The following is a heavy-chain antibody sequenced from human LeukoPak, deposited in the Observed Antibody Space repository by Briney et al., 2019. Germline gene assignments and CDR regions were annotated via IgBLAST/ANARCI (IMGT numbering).Heavy chain of an antibody. CDR1: GFIFRDYA. CDR2: LRGDGET. D-gene: IGHD3-16*01. J-gene: IGHJ4*02. Sequence: GGSLRLSCVASGFIFRDYAMSWVRQAPAGGLEWVSSLRGDGETFYTDSVKGRFTLSRDHSRNTVYLQLSNLRVEDTAVYSCAKASWVSSADAVLWGQGTLVTVS. CDR3: AKASWVSSADAVL. V-gene: IGHV3-23*01.